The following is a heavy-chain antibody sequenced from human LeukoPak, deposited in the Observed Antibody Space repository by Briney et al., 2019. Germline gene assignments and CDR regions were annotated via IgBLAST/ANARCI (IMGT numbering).Heavy chain of an antibody. CDR2: ISSSGGTI. CDR1: GFTFSNYE. V-gene: IGHV3-48*03. D-gene: IGHD3-22*01. J-gene: IGHJ4*02. CDR3: AKDRHNWDSSGYDY. Sequence: GGSLRLSCAASGFTFSNYEMNWVRQAPGKELEWVSYISSSGGTIYYADSVKGRFTISRDNSKNTLYLQMNSLRAEDTAVYYCAKDRHNWDSSGYDYWGQGTLVTVSS.